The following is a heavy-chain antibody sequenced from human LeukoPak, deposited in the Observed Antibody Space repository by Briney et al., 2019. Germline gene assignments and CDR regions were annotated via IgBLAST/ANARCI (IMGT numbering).Heavy chain of an antibody. D-gene: IGHD6-13*01. CDR3: ARVKTPQLLRYFDL. CDR2: IHYSGST. J-gene: IGHJ2*01. V-gene: IGHV4-59*11. Sequence: SETLSLTCSVSGASISSHYWSWIRQPPGKGLEWIGYIHYSGSTNCNPSLKSRVTISLDTSKNQFSPKLSSVTAADTAVYYCARVKTPQLLRYFDLWGRGTLVTVSS. CDR1: GASISSHY.